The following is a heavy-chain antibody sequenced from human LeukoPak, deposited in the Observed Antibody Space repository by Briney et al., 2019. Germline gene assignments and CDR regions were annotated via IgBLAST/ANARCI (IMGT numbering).Heavy chain of an antibody. CDR3: ARDYQGLHY. CDR1: GLTLSSYR. CDR2: IETDGKSA. Sequence: QPGGSLRLSCAVSGLTLSSYRMHWVRQAPGKGLVWVSAIETDGKSATYADSVKGRFTIPRDNAKNTLYLQMNSLRAEYTAVYFCARDYQGLHYWGQGTLVTVSS. V-gene: IGHV3-74*01. D-gene: IGHD3-16*02. J-gene: IGHJ4*02.